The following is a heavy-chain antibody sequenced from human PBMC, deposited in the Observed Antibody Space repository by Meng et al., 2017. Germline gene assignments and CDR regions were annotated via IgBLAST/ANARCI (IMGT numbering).Heavy chain of an antibody. CDR2: IIPIFGTA. J-gene: IGHJ4*02. Sequence: QGALVEAGAEVKKAGSSVKVSCKASGGTFSSYAISWVRQAPGQGLEWMGGIIPIFGTANYAQKFQGRATITADESTSTAYMELSSLRSEDTAVYYCASLHCSGGSCYPPFDYWGQGTLVTVSS. CDR3: ASLHCSGGSCYPPFDY. CDR1: GGTFSSYA. D-gene: IGHD2-15*01. V-gene: IGHV1-69*01.